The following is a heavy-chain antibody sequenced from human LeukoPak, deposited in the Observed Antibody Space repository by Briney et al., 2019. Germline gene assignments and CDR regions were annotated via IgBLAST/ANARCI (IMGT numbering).Heavy chain of an antibody. J-gene: IGHJ5*02. CDR2: ISSDGSEK. D-gene: IGHD4-23*01. Sequence: PGRSLRLSCAASGFTSRNYAMSAVRQAPGKGLEWVAVISSDGSEKNHADSVKGRFTISRDNSKRMLFLQMNSLRAEDTAVYYCAKGSSTVVNPLWFDPWGQGTLVTVSS. CDR1: GFTSRNYA. V-gene: IGHV3-30*18. CDR3: AKGSSTVVNPLWFDP.